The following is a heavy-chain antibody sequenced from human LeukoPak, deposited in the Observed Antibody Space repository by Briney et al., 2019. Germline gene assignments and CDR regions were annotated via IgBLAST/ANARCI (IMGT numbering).Heavy chain of an antibody. Sequence: PSETLSLTCTVSGGSISSRGYYWGWTRQPPGKGLEWIGSIYYSGITHNNPSLKSRVTISVDTSKNQFSLKLSSVSAADTAVYYCARHGSGSSSSWYDYWGQGTLVTVSS. J-gene: IGHJ4*02. D-gene: IGHD6-13*01. V-gene: IGHV4-39*01. CDR2: IYYSGIT. CDR3: ARHGSGSSSSWYDY. CDR1: GGSISSRGYY.